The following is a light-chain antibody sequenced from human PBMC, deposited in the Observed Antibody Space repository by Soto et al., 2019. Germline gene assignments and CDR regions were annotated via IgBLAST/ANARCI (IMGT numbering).Light chain of an antibody. CDR1: SSDVGGYNY. CDR2: DVS. J-gene: IGLJ2*01. V-gene: IGLV2-14*01. Sequence: QSALTQPASVSGSPGQSITISCTGTSSDVGGYNYVSWYQQHPGKAPKLMIYDVSNRPSGVSNRFSGSKSGNTASLTISGLQGEDEADYYCSSYTSSSTLVVFGGGTKLTGL. CDR3: SSYTSSSTLVV.